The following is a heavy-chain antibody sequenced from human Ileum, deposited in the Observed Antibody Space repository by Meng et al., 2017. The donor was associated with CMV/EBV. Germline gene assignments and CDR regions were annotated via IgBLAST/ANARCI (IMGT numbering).Heavy chain of an antibody. J-gene: IGHJ5*02. D-gene: IGHD2-2*01. CDR3: ARERGCSSTSCYQGNWFDP. CDR2: IYYSGST. Sequence: GSLRLSCTVSGGSISSSSYYWGWIRQPPGKGLEWIGSIYYSGSTYYNPSLKSRVTISVDTSKNQFSLRLNSVTAADTAVYYCARERGCSSTSCYQGNWFDPWGQGTLVTVSS. CDR1: GGSISSSSYY. V-gene: IGHV4-39*07.